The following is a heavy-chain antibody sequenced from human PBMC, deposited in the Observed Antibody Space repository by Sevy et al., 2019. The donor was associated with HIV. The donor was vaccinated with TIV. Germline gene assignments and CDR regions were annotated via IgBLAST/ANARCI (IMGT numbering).Heavy chain of an antibody. Sequence: GGSLRLSCAASGFTFGTYDMHWVRQAPGKGLEWVAIISYDGSYRYYADSVRGGFSMSRDNSKNTMYLQVSGLLIEDTAVYYCAKNRPPGGSLFSRHGMDVWGRGTTVTVSS. CDR1: GFTFGTYD. J-gene: IGHJ6*02. CDR3: AKNRPPGGSLFSRHGMDV. CDR2: ISYDGSYR. D-gene: IGHD3-16*01. V-gene: IGHV3-30*18.